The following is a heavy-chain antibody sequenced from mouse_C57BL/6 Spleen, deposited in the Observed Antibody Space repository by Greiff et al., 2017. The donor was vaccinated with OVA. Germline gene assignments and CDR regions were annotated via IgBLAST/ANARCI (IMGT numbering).Heavy chain of an antibody. J-gene: IGHJ4*01. CDR3: ARKVGNYDAMDD. CDR2: IWSGGST. V-gene: IGHV2-2*01. CDR1: GFSLTSYG. Sequence: QVQLKQSGPGLVQPSQSLSITCTVSGFSLTSYGVHWVRQSPGKGLEWLGVIWSGGSTDDTAAFISRLSISKDNSKSQVFYKMNSLQADDTAIYYCARKVGNYDAMDDWGQGTSVTVSS. D-gene: IGHD2-1*01.